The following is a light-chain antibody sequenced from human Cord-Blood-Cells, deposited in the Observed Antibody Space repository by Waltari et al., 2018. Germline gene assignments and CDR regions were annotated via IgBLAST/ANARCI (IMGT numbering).Light chain of an antibody. CDR1: QDISNY. CDR2: GAS. J-gene: IGKJ2*01. Sequence: DIQMTQSPSSLSATVGDRVTITCQASQDISNYLNWYQQKPRKAPKLLIYGASNLETGVPSRFSGSGSGTDLTVTISSLQPEDIATYYCQQYDNLPYTFGQGTKLEIK. V-gene: IGKV1-33*01. CDR3: QQYDNLPYT.